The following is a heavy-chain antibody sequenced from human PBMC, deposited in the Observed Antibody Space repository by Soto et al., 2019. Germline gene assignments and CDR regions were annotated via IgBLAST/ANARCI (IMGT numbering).Heavy chain of an antibody. CDR2: IYHGGRT. CDR3: ARERGGYCSSNRCYTAHAFDI. J-gene: IGHJ3*02. D-gene: IGHD2-2*02. CDR1: VGSISSSNW. V-gene: IGHV4-4*02. Sequence: PSATLSLTCAVSVGSISSSNWWRGVRQPPGKRLEWIAEIYHGGRTNYNPSLKSRVTISLDKSKNQFSLKLSSVTAADTAVYYCARERGGYCSSNRCYTAHAFDIWGQGTIVTGSS.